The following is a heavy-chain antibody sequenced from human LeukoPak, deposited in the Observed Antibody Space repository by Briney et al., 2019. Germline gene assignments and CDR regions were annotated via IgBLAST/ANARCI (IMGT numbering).Heavy chain of an antibody. V-gene: IGHV3-64*01. J-gene: IGHJ1*01. D-gene: IGHD1-26*01. CDR1: GFTFSRYA. CDR3: ATASGSKYAEYFQH. Sequence: GGSLRLSCAASGFTFSRYAMHWVRQAAGKGLEYVSAITSNGGSTYYANSVKGRFIISRDNSKKTLYLQLGSLRADDMAMYYCATASGSKYAEYFQHWGQGTLVTVSS. CDR2: ITSNGGST.